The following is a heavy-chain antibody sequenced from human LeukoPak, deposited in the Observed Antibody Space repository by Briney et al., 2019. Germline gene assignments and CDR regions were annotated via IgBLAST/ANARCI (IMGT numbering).Heavy chain of an antibody. V-gene: IGHV3-69-1*02. D-gene: IGHD2-8*01. Sequence: PGGSLRLSCAASGLTFSDYSMTWVRQAPGKGLEWVSYISGSGIKHYADSVKGRFTISRDNAKNSLYLQMNSLRVEDTAVYYCAREDTGVAFDIWGQGTTVTV. CDR2: ISGSGIK. J-gene: IGHJ3*02. CDR1: GLTFSDYS. CDR3: AREDTGVAFDI.